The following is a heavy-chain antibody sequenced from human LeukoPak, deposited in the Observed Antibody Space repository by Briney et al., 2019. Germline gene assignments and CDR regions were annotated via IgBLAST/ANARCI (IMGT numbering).Heavy chain of an antibody. Sequence: PGGSLRLSCAASGFTFSSYAMHWVRQAPGKGLDYVSAINSNGGSTYYADSVKGRFTISRDNSKNTLYLQMNSLRAEDTAVYYCAREGYSYGYYFDYWGQGTLVTVSS. V-gene: IGHV3-64*02. D-gene: IGHD5-18*01. CDR2: INSNGGST. CDR1: GFTFSSYA. CDR3: AREGYSYGYYFDY. J-gene: IGHJ4*02.